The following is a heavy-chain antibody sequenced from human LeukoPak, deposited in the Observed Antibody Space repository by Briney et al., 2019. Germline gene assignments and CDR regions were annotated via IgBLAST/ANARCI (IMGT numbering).Heavy chain of an antibody. CDR3: AKWKYSNSGIDDY. J-gene: IGHJ4*02. D-gene: IGHD6-6*01. CDR2: ISGSGGST. CDR1: GFTFSSYA. Sequence: PGGSLRLSCAASGFTFSSYAMSWFRQAPGKGLEWVSAISGSGGSTYYADSVKGRFTISRDNSKNTLYLQMNSLRAEDTAVYYCAKWKYSNSGIDDYWGQGTLVTVSS. V-gene: IGHV3-23*01.